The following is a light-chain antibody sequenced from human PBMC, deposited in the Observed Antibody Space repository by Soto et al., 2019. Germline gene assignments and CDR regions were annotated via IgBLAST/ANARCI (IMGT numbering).Light chain of an antibody. V-gene: IGKV1-6*01. CDR1: QGIRTE. J-gene: IGKJ1*01. CDR3: LQDYYYPRT. CDR2: GAT. Sequence: ALQMTQSPSSLSASAGDRVTITCRASQGIRTELGWYQQKPGKAPKLLIYGATTLQSGVPSRFSGSGSGTDFTLTSSGLQAEYFATYCCLQDYYYPRTFGQGTKVEVK.